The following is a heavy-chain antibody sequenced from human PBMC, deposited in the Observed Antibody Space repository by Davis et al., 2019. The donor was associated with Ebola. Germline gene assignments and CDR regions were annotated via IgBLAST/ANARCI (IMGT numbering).Heavy chain of an antibody. CDR1: GYSISSGYY. J-gene: IGHJ4*02. CDR3: ARVPYSSGWYLDY. CDR2: IYHSGST. D-gene: IGHD6-19*01. V-gene: IGHV4-38-2*02. Sequence: MPSETLSLTCTVSGYSISSGYYWGWIRQPPGKGLGWIGSIYHSGSTYYNPSLKSRVTISVDTSKNQFSLKLSSVTAADTAVYYCARVPYSSGWYLDYWGQGTLVTVSS.